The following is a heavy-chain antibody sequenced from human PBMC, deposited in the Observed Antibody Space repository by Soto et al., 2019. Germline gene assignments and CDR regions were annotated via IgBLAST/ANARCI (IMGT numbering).Heavy chain of an antibody. CDR2: IKSKTDGGTT. CDR1: GFTFSNAW. J-gene: IGHJ4*02. Sequence: GGSLRLSCAASGFTFSNAWMSWVRQAPGKGLEWVGRIKSKTDGGTTDYAAPVKGRFTISRDDSKNTLYLQMNSLKTEDTAVYYCTTAPSYYDSSGRLIFDYWGQGTLVTVSS. V-gene: IGHV3-15*01. CDR3: TTAPSYYDSSGRLIFDY. D-gene: IGHD3-22*01.